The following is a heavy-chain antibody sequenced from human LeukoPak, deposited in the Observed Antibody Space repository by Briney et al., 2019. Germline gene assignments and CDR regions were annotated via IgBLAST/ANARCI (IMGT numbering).Heavy chain of an antibody. J-gene: IGHJ3*02. D-gene: IGHD2-2*01. V-gene: IGHV4-4*09. CDR2: IYTSGSH. CDR1: GSISGYY. CDR3: ARQKCTSTSRLTKNAFDI. Sequence: SETLSLTCTVSGSISGYYWSWIRQPPGKGLEWIGYIYTSGSHNYNPSLESRVTISVDTSKNQFSLDLSSVTAADTAVYYCARQKCTSTSRLTKNAFDIWGQGTMVTVSS.